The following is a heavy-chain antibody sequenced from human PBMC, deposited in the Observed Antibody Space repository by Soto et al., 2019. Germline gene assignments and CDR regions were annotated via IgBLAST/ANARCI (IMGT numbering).Heavy chain of an antibody. V-gene: IGHV3-15*07. Sequence: PGGSLRLSCAASGFTFSNAWMNWVRQAPGKGLEWVGRIKSKTDGGTTDYAAPVKGRFTISRDDSKNKLYLQMNSLKTEDTAVYYCTTEGWGIVTYFQHWGQGTLVTVSS. CDR3: TTEGWGIVTYFQH. D-gene: IGHD3-16*01. CDR2: IKSKTDGGTT. CDR1: GFTFSNAW. J-gene: IGHJ1*01.